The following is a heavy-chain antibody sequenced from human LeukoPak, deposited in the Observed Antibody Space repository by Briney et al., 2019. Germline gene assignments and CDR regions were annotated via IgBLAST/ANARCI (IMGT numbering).Heavy chain of an antibody. J-gene: IGHJ4*02. CDR1: GYTLTELS. Sequence: GASVKVSCKVSGYTLTELSMHWVRQAPGKGLEWVGGFDPEDGETIYAQKFQGRVTMTEDTSTDTAYMELSSLRSEDTAVYYCATGIITMVRGALDYWGQGTLVTVSS. D-gene: IGHD3-10*01. CDR3: ATGIITMVRGALDY. CDR2: FDPEDGET. V-gene: IGHV1-24*01.